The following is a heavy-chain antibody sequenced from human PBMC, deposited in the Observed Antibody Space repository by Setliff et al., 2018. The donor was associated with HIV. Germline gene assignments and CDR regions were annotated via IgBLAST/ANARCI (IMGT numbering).Heavy chain of an antibody. Sequence: ASVKVSCKTSGYSFVSYYMHWVRQAPGQGLEWMGGIIPMFDTANYAEKFHGRVTMTADESTSTAYMELSSLRSEDTAVYYCAADRGDYFELDYPYYHYMDVWGKGTTVTVSS. D-gene: IGHD3-22*01. J-gene: IGHJ6*03. CDR1: GYSFVSYY. CDR2: IIPMFDTA. V-gene: IGHV1-69*13. CDR3: AADRGDYFELDYPYYHYMDV.